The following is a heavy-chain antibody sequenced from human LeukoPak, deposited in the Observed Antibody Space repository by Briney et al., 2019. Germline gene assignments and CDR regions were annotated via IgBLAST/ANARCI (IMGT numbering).Heavy chain of an antibody. CDR1: GYSISSGYF. CDR2: IYHSGST. J-gene: IGHJ4*02. Sequence: PSETLSLTCTVSGYSISSGYFWGWIRQPPGKGLECIGTIYHSGSTYYNPSLKSRVTISVDTSKDQFSLKLSSVTAADTAVYYCARSLGYYSYYFDYWGQGTLVTVSS. V-gene: IGHV4-38-2*02. D-gene: IGHD3-22*01. CDR3: ARSLGYYSYYFDY.